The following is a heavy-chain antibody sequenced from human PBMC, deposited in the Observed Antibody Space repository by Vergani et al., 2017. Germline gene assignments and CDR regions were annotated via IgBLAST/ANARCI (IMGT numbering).Heavy chain of an antibody. CDR1: GFSLSTSGVG. CDR2: IYWDDDK. V-gene: IGHV2-5*02. Sequence: QITLKESGPTLVKPTQTLTLTCTFSGFSLSTSGVGVGWIRQPPGKALEWLALIYWDDDKRYSPSLKRRLTITKDTSKNPVVLTMTPMDPVDTATYYCAQRLERNWFDPWGQGTLVTVSS. D-gene: IGHD1-1*01. J-gene: IGHJ5*02. CDR3: AQRLERNWFDP.